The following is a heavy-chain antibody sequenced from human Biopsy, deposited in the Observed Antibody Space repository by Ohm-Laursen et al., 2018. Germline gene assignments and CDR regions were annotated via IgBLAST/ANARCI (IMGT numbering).Heavy chain of an antibody. CDR2: IYHSGTT. J-gene: IGHJ4*02. Sequence: SQTLSLTCSVSGVSISVDGYYWAWIRQLPGKGLAWIGYIYHSGTTYYNPSLKSRLTMSVDTSKNEFSLRLRSVTAADTAVYFCATFQASWDTTQGGDYWGQGTLVTVSS. CDR1: GVSISVDGYY. D-gene: IGHD1-26*01. V-gene: IGHV4-31*03. CDR3: ATFQASWDTTQGGDY.